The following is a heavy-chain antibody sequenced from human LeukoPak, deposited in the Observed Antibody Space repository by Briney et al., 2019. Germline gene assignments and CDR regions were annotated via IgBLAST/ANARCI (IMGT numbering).Heavy chain of an antibody. D-gene: IGHD1-20*01. CDR2: IIPIFGTA. V-gene: IGHV1-69*13. CDR1: GGTFISYA. J-gene: IGHJ6*02. Sequence: SVKVSCKASGGTFISYAISWVRQAPGQRLEWMGGIIPIFGTANYAQKFQGRVTITADESTSTAYMELSSLRSEDTAVYYCASRHNWNYYYYGMDVWGQGTTVTVSS. CDR3: ASRHNWNYYYYGMDV.